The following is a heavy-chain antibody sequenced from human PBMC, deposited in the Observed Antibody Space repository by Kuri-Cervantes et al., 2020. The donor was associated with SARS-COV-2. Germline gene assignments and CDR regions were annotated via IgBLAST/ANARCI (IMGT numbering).Heavy chain of an antibody. Sequence: SETLSLTCTVYGGSISSYYWSWIRQPPGKGLEWIGYIYYSGSTNYNPSLTSRVTISVDTSKNQFSLKLMSVTAADTAVYYCARGLRGRSLDYWGQGTLVTVSS. CDR1: GGSISSYY. J-gene: IGHJ4*02. CDR2: IYYSGST. V-gene: IGHV4-59*01. D-gene: IGHD2-15*01. CDR3: ARGLRGRSLDY.